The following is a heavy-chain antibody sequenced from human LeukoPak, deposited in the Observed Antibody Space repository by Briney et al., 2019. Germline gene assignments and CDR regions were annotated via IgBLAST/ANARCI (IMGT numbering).Heavy chain of an antibody. V-gene: IGHV1-69*13. CDR2: IIPIFGTA. CDR1: GGTFSSYA. Sequence: HVASVKVSCKASGGTFSSYAISWVRQAPGQGLEWMGGIIPIFGTANYAQKFQGRVTITADESTSTAYMELSSLRSEDTAVYYCARDRRGFVVVVAASRRFYYGMDVWGQGTTVTVSS. D-gene: IGHD2-15*01. J-gene: IGHJ6*02. CDR3: ARDRRGFVVVVAASRRFYYGMDV.